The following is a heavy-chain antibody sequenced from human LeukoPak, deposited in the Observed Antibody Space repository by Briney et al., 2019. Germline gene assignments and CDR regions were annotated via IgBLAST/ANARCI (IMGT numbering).Heavy chain of an antibody. V-gene: IGHV3-15*01. J-gene: IGHJ5*02. CDR3: TTGRGIQLWTRNPFDP. D-gene: IGHD5-18*01. CDR2: IKSKTDGGTT. CDR1: GFTFSNAW. Sequence: GGSLRLSXAASGFTFSNAWMSWVRQAPGKGLEWVGRIKSKTDGGTTDYAAPVKGRFTISRDDSQNTLYLQMNSLKTEDTAVYYCTTGRGIQLWTRNPFDPWGQGTLVTVSS.